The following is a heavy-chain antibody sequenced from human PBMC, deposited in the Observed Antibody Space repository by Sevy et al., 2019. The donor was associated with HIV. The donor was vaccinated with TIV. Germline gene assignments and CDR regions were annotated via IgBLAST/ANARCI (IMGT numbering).Heavy chain of an antibody. CDR2: IYYSGST. CDR3: VVSMVRGGYYYYGMNV. J-gene: IGHJ6*02. D-gene: IGHD3-10*01. V-gene: IGHV4-39*01. Sequence: SETLSLTCTVSGGSISSSSYYWGWIRQPPGKGLEWIGSIYYSGSTYYNPSLKRRVTISVDTSKNQFSLKLSSVTAAETAVYYCVVSMVRGGYYYYGMNVWGQGTTVTVSS. CDR1: GGSISSSSYY.